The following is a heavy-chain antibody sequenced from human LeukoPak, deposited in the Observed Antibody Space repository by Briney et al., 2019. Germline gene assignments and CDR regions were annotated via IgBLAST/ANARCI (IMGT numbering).Heavy chain of an antibody. CDR3: ARDHRPEIQYYYMDV. CDR1: GFSLSNYG. V-gene: IGHV3-33*01. Sequence: GGSLRLPCAASGFSLSNYGMHWVRQAPGKGLEWVAALLYDGNTKHYADSVKGRFTISRDISKNTFYLQMNSLTAEDTAVYYCARDHRPEIQYYYMDVWGKGTTVAVSS. J-gene: IGHJ6*03. CDR2: LLYDGNTK. D-gene: IGHD1-14*01.